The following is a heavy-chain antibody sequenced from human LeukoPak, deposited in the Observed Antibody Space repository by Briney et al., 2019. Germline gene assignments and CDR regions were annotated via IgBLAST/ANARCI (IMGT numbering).Heavy chain of an antibody. J-gene: IGHJ5*02. D-gene: IGHD2-21*02. CDR3: ARDVHIVVVTAINNSFYP. CDR2: ITSSSSYI. Sequence: PGRSLRLFCAVSGFTFSSYSMNCARGPPGKALEWGSSITSSSSYIYYADSVKGRFTISRDNAKNSLNLQMNSLRAEDTAVYYCARDVHIVVVTAINNSFYPWGQGTLVTVSS. V-gene: IGHV3-21*01. CDR1: GFTFSSYS.